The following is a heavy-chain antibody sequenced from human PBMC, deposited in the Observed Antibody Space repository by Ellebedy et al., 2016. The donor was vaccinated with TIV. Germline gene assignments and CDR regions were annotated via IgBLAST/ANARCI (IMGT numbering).Heavy chain of an antibody. V-gene: IGHV1-69*13. CDR1: GGTFSSYA. Sequence: SVKVSXKASGGTFSSYAISWVRQAPGQGLEWMGGIIPIFGTATYAQKFQGRVTITADESTSTAYMELSSLRAEDTALYYCAKSPHYYEGPGQFRYWYFDLWGRGTLVTVSS. D-gene: IGHD3-22*01. J-gene: IGHJ2*01. CDR3: AKSPHYYEGPGQFRYWYFDL. CDR2: IIPIFGTA.